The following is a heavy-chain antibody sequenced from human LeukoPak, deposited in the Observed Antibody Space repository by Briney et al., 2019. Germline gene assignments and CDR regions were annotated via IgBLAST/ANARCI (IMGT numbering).Heavy chain of an antibody. V-gene: IGHV3-74*01. D-gene: IGHD1-26*01. CDR1: GFTFSSYW. Sequence: PGGSLRLSCAVSGFTFSSYWMHWVRHAPGKGLVWVSRINSDGSSTSYADSVKGRFTISRDNAKNTLYLQMNSLRAEDTAVYYCARDGSYDAFDIWGQGTMVTVPS. CDR2: INSDGSST. J-gene: IGHJ3*02. CDR3: ARDGSYDAFDI.